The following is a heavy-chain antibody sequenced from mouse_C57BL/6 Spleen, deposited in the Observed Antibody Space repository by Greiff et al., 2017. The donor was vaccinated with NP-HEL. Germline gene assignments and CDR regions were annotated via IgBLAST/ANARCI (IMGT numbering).Heavy chain of an antibody. V-gene: IGHV2-6*01. CDR3: ASDLGRGAMDY. D-gene: IGHD4-1*01. J-gene: IGHJ4*01. CDR1: GFSLTSYG. Sequence: VMLVESGPGLVAPSQSLSITCTVSGFSLTSYGVDWVRQSPGKGLEWLGVIWGVGSTNYNSALKSRLSISKDNSKSQVFLKRNSLQTDDTAMYYCASDLGRGAMDYWGQGTSVTVSS. CDR2: IWGVGST.